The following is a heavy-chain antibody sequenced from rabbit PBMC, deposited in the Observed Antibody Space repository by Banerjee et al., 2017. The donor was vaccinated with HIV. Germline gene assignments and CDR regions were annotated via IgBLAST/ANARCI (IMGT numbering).Heavy chain of an antibody. CDR1: GFDFSSGYD. V-gene: IGHV1S40*01. D-gene: IGHD7-1*01. CDR2: VDVGWTGDT. J-gene: IGHJ3*01. CDR3: AREGANSAGFYL. Sequence: QSLEESGGDLVKPGTSLTLTCTASGFDFSSGYDMCWVRQAPGKGLEWIACVDVGWTGDTHYASWAKGRFTISKTSSTTVTLQMTSLTAADTATYFCAREGANSAGFYLWGQGTLVTVS.